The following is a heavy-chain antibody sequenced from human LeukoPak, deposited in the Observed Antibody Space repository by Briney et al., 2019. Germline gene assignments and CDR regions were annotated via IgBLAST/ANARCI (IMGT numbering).Heavy chain of an antibody. Sequence: SSETLSLTCAVYGGSFSGYYWSWIRQPPGKGLEWIGEINHSGSTNYNPSLKSRVTISVDTSKDQFSLRLSSVTAADTAVYYCARVLEGSSGQHWYFDLWGRGTLVTVSS. V-gene: IGHV4-34*01. CDR3: ARVLEGSSGQHWYFDL. CDR2: INHSGST. J-gene: IGHJ2*01. D-gene: IGHD6-19*01. CDR1: GGSFSGYY.